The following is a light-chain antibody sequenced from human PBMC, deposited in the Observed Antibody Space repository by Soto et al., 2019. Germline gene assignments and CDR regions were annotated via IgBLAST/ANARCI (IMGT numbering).Light chain of an antibody. CDR1: SSDVGNYNL. CDR2: ENT. Sequence: QSALTQPASVSGSPGQSITISCTGTSSDVGNYNLVSWYQHPPGKAPKLMIYENTKRPSGVSNRYSASKSGNTAALTIAGLQAEDESDYYCGSYAGSGIWVFGGGTKLTVL. J-gene: IGLJ3*02. CDR3: GSYAGSGIWV. V-gene: IGLV2-23*01.